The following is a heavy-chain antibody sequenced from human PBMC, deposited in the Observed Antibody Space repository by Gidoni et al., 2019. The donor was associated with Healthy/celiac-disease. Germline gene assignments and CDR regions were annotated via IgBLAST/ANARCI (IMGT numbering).Heavy chain of an antibody. V-gene: IGHV4-4*02. CDR3: ARDLGGHYYDSSGYGAFDY. D-gene: IGHD3-22*01. CDR1: GGSISRSTW. Sequence: QVQLQESGPGLVKPSGHLSLTCAVSGGSISRSTWWRWVRQPPGKGLEWIGDIYHSGSTNYNPSLKSRVTISVDKSKNQFSLKLSSVTAADTAVYYCARDLGGHYYDSSGYGAFDYWGQGTLVTVSS. J-gene: IGHJ4*02. CDR2: IYHSGST.